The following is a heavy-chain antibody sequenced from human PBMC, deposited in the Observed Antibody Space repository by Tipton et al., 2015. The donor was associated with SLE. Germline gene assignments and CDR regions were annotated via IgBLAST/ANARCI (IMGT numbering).Heavy chain of an antibody. V-gene: IGHV4-38-2*01. CDR3: ASPGIGPVY. Sequence: TLSLTCAVSGYSISSGYYWGWIRQPPGKGVEWIGSIYHSGSTYYNPSLKSRVTISVDTSKNQFSLKLSSVTAADTAVYYCASPGIGPVYWGQGTLVTVSS. D-gene: IGHD1-26*01. J-gene: IGHJ4*02. CDR2: IYHSGST. CDR1: GYSISSGYY.